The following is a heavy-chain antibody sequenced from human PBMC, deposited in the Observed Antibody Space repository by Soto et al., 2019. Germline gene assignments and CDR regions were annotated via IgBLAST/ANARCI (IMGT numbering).Heavy chain of an antibody. D-gene: IGHD3-10*01. CDR2: MNPNSGNT. CDR1: GYTFTRYD. J-gene: IGHJ6*03. V-gene: IGHV1-8*01. Sequence: ASVKVSCKASGYTFTRYDINWVRQATAQGLEWMGWMNPNSGNTGYAQKFQGRVTMTRNTSISTAYMELSSLRSEDTAVYYCARGPLRPYGSGSYFYYYYYLAVWGKGTTVTVCS. CDR3: ARGPLRPYGSGSYFYYYYYLAV.